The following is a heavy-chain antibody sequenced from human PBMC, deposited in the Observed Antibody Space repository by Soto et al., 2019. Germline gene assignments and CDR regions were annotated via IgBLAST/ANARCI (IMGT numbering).Heavy chain of an antibody. Sequence: QITLKESGPTLVKPTQTLTLTCTFSGFSLSTSGVGVGWIRQPPGKVLEWLALIYWDDDKRYSPSLKSRLTITKDTSKNQVVLTMTNMDPVDTATYYCAHSGIVVVPAAMLFDYWGQGTLVTVSS. CDR1: GFSLSTSGVG. V-gene: IGHV2-5*02. CDR2: IYWDDDK. J-gene: IGHJ4*02. CDR3: AHSGIVVVPAAMLFDY. D-gene: IGHD2-2*01.